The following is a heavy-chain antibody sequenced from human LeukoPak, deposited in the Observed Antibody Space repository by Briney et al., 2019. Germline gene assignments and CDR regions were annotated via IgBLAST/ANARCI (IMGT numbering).Heavy chain of an antibody. CDR3: ARATIQLWSYYYYYHYMDV. J-gene: IGHJ6*03. CDR1: GGSISSYY. V-gene: IGHV4-59*01. CDR2: IYYSGST. D-gene: IGHD5-18*01. Sequence: SETLSLTCTVSGGSISSYYWSWIRQPPGKGLEWIGYIYYSGSTNYNPSLKSRVTISVDTSKNQFSLKLSSVTAADTAVYYCARATIQLWSYYYYYHYMDVWGKGTTVTVSS.